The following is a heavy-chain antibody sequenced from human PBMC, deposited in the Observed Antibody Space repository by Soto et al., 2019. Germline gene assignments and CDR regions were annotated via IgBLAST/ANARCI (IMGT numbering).Heavy chain of an antibody. CDR3: ARVLAENYYYGMDV. CDR1: GYTFTSYA. CDR2: INAGNGNT. J-gene: IGHJ6*02. V-gene: IGHV1-3*01. Sequence: ASVKVSCKASGYTFTSYAMHWVRQAPGQRLEWMGWINAGNGNTEYSQKFQGRVTITRDTSASTAYMELSSLRSEDTAVYYCARVLAENYYYGMDVWGQGTTVTVSS. D-gene: IGHD6-19*01.